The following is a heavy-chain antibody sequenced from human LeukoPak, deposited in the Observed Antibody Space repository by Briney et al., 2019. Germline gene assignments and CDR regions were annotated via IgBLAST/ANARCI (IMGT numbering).Heavy chain of an antibody. Sequence: GGSLRLSCAASGFTFSSYSMNWVRQAPGKGLEWVSYITFSSSIIYYADSVKGRFTISRDNAKNSLYLQMNSLRAEDTAVYYCARALPYTVRGYLRVGYYMDVWGKGTTVTVSS. V-gene: IGHV3-48*01. CDR2: ITFSSSII. CDR1: GFTFSSYS. D-gene: IGHD5-12*01. CDR3: ARALPYTVRGYLRVGYYMDV. J-gene: IGHJ6*03.